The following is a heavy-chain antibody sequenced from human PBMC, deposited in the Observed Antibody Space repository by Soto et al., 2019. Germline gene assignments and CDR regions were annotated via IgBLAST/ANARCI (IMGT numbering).Heavy chain of an antibody. Sequence: LRLSCAASGFTFSDYYMSWIRQAPGKGLEWVSYISSSSSYTNYADSVKGRFTISRDNAKNSLYLQMNSLRAEDTAVYYCARVGRDGYNEDYWGQGTLVTVSS. CDR2: ISSSSSYT. CDR1: GFTFSDYY. J-gene: IGHJ4*02. V-gene: IGHV3-11*06. CDR3: ARVGRDGYNEDY. D-gene: IGHD5-12*01.